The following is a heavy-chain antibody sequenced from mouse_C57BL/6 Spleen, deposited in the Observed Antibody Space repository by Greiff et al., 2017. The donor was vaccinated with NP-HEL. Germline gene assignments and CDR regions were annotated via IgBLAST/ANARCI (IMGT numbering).Heavy chain of an antibody. J-gene: IGHJ1*03. D-gene: IGHD2-1*01. CDR1: GYTFTDYE. V-gene: IGHV1-15*01. CDR2: IDPETGGT. Sequence: VKLVESGAELVRPGASVTLSCKASGYTFTDYEMHWVKQTPVHGLEWIGAIDPETGGTAYNQKFKGKAILTADKSSSTAYMELRSLTSEDSAVYYCTRGNQGYFDVWGTGTTVTVSS. CDR3: TRGNQGYFDV.